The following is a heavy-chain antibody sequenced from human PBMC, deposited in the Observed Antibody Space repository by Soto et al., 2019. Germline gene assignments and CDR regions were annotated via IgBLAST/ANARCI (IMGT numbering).Heavy chain of an antibody. J-gene: IGHJ6*02. Sequence: QVQLQESGPGLVKPSQTLSLTCTVSGGSISSGDYFWSWIRQSPGKGLEWIVYISSIGSTYYNPSLKSRVSVSRDTSKNQFSLKLSSVTTTDTAVYYCARGLVIRPYYYHGMDVWGQGTTVTVSS. CDR3: ARGLVIRPYYYHGMDV. V-gene: IGHV4-30-4*01. CDR1: GGSISSGDYF. CDR2: ISSIGST. D-gene: IGHD3-9*01.